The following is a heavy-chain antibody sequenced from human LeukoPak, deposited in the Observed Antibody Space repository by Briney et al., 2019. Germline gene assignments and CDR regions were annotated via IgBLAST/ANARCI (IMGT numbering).Heavy chain of an antibody. D-gene: IGHD3-10*01. V-gene: IGHV1-2*02. J-gene: IGHJ4*02. CDR3: ARVRITMVRGVIGDRGMQY. CDR2: INPNSGGT. CDR1: GYTFTGYY. Sequence: ASVKVSCKASGYTFTGYYMHWVRQAPGQGLEWMGWINPNSGGTNYAQKFQGRVTMTRDTSISTAYMELSRLRSDDTAVYYCARVRITMVRGVIGDRGMQYWGQGTLVTVSS.